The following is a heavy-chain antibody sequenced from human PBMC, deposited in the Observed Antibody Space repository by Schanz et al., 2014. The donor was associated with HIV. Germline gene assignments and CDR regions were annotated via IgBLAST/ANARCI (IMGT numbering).Heavy chain of an antibody. CDR1: GFTFSSYG. D-gene: IGHD2-8*01. V-gene: IGHV3-33*06. J-gene: IGHJ6*02. Sequence: QVQLVESGGGVVQPGRSLRLSCAASGFTFSSYGMHWVRQAPGKGLEWVAVIWHDGSSKYYADSVKGRFTISRDNSKNTLYLQMNSLRAEDTAVYYCANSGYCISGICYTRGDGMDVWGQGTLVTVSS. CDR3: ANSGYCISGICYTRGDGMDV. CDR2: IWHDGSSK.